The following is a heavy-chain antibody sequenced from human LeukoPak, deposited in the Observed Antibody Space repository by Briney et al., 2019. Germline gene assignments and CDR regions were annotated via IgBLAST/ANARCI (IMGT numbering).Heavy chain of an antibody. CDR1: GFTFSSYA. V-gene: IGHV3-23*01. D-gene: IGHD2-21*02. CDR2: ISSGVYST. Sequence: GGSLRLSCAASGFTFSSYAMSWVRQAPGKGLEWVSTISSGVYSTYYADSVQGRFTISRDNSRNTLYLQMNSLRAEDTAVYYCAKCGAGGDHPDYWGQGTLVTVSS. J-gene: IGHJ4*02. CDR3: AKCGAGGDHPDY.